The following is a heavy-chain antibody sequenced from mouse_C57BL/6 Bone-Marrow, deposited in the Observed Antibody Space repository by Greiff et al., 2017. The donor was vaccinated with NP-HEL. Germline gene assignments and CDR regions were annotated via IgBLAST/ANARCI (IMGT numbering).Heavy chain of an antibody. CDR2: IDPSDSYT. D-gene: IGHD2-4*01. V-gene: IGHV1-50*01. CDR1: GYTFTSYW. Sequence: QVQLKQPGAELVKPGASVKLSCKASGYTFTSYWMQWVNQRPGQGLEWIGEIDPSDSYTNYNQKFKGKATLTVDTSSSTAYMQLSSLTSEDSAVYYCAREDDYDGRDAMDYWGQGTSVTVSS. J-gene: IGHJ4*01. CDR3: AREDDYDGRDAMDY.